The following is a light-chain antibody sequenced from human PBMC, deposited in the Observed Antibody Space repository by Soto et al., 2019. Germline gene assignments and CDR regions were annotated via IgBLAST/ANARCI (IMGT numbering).Light chain of an antibody. Sequence: DIQMTQSPSTLSASVGDRVTSTCRASQTITTSLAWYQQKPGKAPKLLIYKASSLESGVPSRFSGSGSGTEFTLTISSLQPDDFATYYCQQYDSYSLRTFGQGTGVEI. CDR3: QQYDSYSLRT. CDR2: KAS. J-gene: IGKJ1*01. V-gene: IGKV1-5*03. CDR1: QTITTS.